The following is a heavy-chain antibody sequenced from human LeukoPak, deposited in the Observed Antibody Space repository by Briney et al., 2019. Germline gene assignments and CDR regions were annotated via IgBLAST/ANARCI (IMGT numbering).Heavy chain of an antibody. D-gene: IGHD3-16*01. J-gene: IGHJ4*02. CDR2: ITGSGGAV. CDR1: EFTFSSYD. Sequence: GGSLRLSCAASEFTFSSYDIIWVRQAPGKGLEWVSWITGSGGAVKYTDSVKGRFTISRDNAKESVYLQMNSLRVEDTAVYYCARNGGGLDYWGQGTLVTVSS. V-gene: IGHV3-48*03. CDR3: ARNGGGLDY.